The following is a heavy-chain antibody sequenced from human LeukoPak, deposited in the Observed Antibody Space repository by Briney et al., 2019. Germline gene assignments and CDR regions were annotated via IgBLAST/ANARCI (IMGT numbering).Heavy chain of an antibody. CDR2: ISYDGSNK. J-gene: IGHJ4*02. V-gene: IGHV3-30*18. Sequence: GGSLRLSWAASGFTFSSYGMHWVRQAPGKGLEGVAVISYDGSNKYYADSVKGRFTISRDNSKNTLYLQMNSLRAEDTAVYYCAKDRHYYDSSGGIDYWGQGTLVTVSS. D-gene: IGHD3-22*01. CDR1: GFTFSSYG. CDR3: AKDRHYYDSSGGIDY.